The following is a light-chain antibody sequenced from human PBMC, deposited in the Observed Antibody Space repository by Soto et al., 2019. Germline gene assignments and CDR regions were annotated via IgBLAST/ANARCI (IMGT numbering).Light chain of an antibody. CDR1: SNDVGGYNF. J-gene: IGLJ2*01. V-gene: IGLV2-11*01. CDR3: SSYAGSYTLV. Sequence: QSLLTQPRSVSGSPGQSVTISCTGTSNDVGGYNFVSWYQQHPGKVPKLFIYDVSRRPSGVPDRFSGSKSGNTASLTISGLQAEDEADYYCSSYAGSYTLVFGGGTKVTVL. CDR2: DVS.